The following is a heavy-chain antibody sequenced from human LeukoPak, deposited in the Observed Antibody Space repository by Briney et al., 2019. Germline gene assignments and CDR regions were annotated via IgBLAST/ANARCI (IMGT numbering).Heavy chain of an antibody. CDR3: ARDYARYDSSGHAGAGWFDP. J-gene: IGHJ5*02. CDR2: ISAYNGNT. D-gene: IGHD3-22*01. V-gene: IGHV1-18*01. Sequence: GASVKVSCKASGYTFTSYGISWVRQPPGQGLEWMGWISAYNGNTNYAQKLQGRVTMTTDTSTSTAYMELRSLRSDDTAVYYCARDYARYDSSGHAGAGWFDPWGQGTLVTVSS. CDR1: GYTFTSYG.